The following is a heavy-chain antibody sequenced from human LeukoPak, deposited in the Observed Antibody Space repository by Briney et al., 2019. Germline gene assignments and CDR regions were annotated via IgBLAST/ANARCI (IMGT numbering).Heavy chain of an antibody. CDR1: GFTFSSHW. V-gene: IGHV3-7*04. D-gene: IGHD3-10*01. J-gene: IGHJ4*02. Sequence: GGSLRLSCAASGFTFSSHWMTWVRQAPGKGLEWVANIKQDGSYKHYVDSVKGRFTISRDNAKNSLYLQMDSLTAEDTAVYYCARDGYGSGSHDYWGQGTLVTVSS. CDR3: ARDGYGSGSHDY. CDR2: IKQDGSYK.